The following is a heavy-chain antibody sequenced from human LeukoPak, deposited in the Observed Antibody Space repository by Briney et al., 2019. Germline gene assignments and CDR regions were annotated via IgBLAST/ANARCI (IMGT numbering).Heavy chain of an antibody. CDR2: IRTKPNSYAT. CDR3: AKGLETESRLDS. CDR1: EFTFSGST. D-gene: IGHD1-1*01. J-gene: IGHJ4*02. V-gene: IGHV3-73*01. Sequence: GGSLRLSCAASEFTFSGSTMHWVRQASGKGLEWVGRIRTKPNSYATIYAASVKGRFTISRDDSKNTAYLQMNSLRAEDTALYYCAKGLETESRLDSWGQGTLVTVSS.